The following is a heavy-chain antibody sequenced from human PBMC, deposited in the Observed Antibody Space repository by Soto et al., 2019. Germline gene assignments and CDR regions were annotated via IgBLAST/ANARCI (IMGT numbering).Heavy chain of an antibody. CDR1: GASLSRYY. D-gene: IGHD4-17*01. V-gene: IGHV4-4*07. Sequence: QVVLQESGPGVVKPSDTLSLTCNVSGASLSRYYWSWIRQPPGKVLEWIGRIYATGDTDYNSCLKSRISMSVDMSKKQFSLTLRSVTAADTAIYYCVRDVTKNLRDRFEPWGRVILVTVSS. CDR3: VRDVTKNLRDRFEP. CDR2: IYATGDT. J-gene: IGHJ5*02.